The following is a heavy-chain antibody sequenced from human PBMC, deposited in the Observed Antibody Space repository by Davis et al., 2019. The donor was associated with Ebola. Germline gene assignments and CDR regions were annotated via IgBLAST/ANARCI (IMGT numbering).Heavy chain of an antibody. J-gene: IGHJ4*02. V-gene: IGHV1-18*04. CDR3: ARGVYSSSWYGGYFDY. CDR1: GYTFTSYY. CDR2: ISAYNGNT. Sequence: AASVKVSCKASGYTFTSYYMHWVRQAPGQGLEWMGWISAYNGNTNYAQKLQGRVTMTTDTSTSTAYMELSSLRSEDTAVYYCARGVYSSSWYGGYFDYWGQGTLVTVSS. D-gene: IGHD6-13*01.